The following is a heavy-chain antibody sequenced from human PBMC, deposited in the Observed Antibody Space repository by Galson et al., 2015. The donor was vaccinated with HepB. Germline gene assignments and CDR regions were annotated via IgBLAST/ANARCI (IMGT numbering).Heavy chain of an antibody. CDR1: GYNFTSYW. CDR3: ARLDSSGYFY. V-gene: IGHV5-51*01. Sequence: QSGAEVKKPGESLKISCKGSGYNFTSYWIGWVRQRPGKGLEWMGIIYPGDSDTTYSPSFQGQVTISVDKSINTAYLHWSSPKASDTAMFYCARLDSSGYFYWGQGTLVTVSS. J-gene: IGHJ4*02. CDR2: IYPGDSDT. D-gene: IGHD3-22*01.